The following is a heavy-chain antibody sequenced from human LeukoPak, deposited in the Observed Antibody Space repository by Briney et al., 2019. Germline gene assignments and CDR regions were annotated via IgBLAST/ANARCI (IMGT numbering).Heavy chain of an antibody. J-gene: IGHJ4*02. CDR2: INTDGSSR. CDR3: ARVSTGTTRTIDY. D-gene: IGHD1-7*01. CDR1: GFTFSSYW. Sequence: PGGSLRLSCAASGFTFSSYWMHWFRQAPGKGLVWVSRINTDGSSRGYADSVKGRFTISRDNAKNTLYLQMNSLRAEDTAVYYCARVSTGTTRTIDYWGQGTLVTVSS. V-gene: IGHV3-74*01.